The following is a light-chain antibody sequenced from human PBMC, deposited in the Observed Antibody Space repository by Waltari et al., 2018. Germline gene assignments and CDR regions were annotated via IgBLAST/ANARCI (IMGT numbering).Light chain of an antibody. CDR1: SSNIGNND. CDR3: ATWDSRLSVVV. CDR2: DNN. Sequence: QSVLTQPPSVSAAPGQRVTISCSGGSSNIGNNDVSWYQQFPGTAPKLLITDNNKRPFGIPDRFSGSKSGTSATLGITGLQAGDGAYYYCATWDSRLSVVVFGGGTKVTVL. V-gene: IGLV1-51*01. J-gene: IGLJ3*02.